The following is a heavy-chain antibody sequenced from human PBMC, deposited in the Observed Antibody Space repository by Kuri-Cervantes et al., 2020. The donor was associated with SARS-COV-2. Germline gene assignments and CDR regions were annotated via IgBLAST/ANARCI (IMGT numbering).Heavy chain of an antibody. CDR1: GGSNSSYY. J-gene: IGHJ4*02. V-gene: IGHV4-59*12. CDR3: ARRVVGFGE. CDR2: IYYSGST. D-gene: IGHD3-10*01. Sequence: SCTVSGGSNSSYYGSWIRQPPGKGLEWIGSIYYSGSTYYNPSLKSRVTISVDTSKNQFSLKLSSVTAADTAVYYCARRVVGFGEWGPGTLVTVSS.